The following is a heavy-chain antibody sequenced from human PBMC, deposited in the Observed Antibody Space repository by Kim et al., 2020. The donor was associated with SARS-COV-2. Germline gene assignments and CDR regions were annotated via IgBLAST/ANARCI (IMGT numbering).Heavy chain of an antibody. CDR3: ARHLRNWYFDL. V-gene: IGHV4-39*01. J-gene: IGHJ2*01. Sequence: QYPPPLKGRVTISVDTSKKQFSLRLSSVTAADAAVYYCARHLRNWYFDLWGRGTLVTVSS.